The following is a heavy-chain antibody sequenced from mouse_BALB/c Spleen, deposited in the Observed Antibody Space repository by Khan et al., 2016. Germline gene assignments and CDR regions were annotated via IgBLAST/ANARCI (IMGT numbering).Heavy chain of an antibody. D-gene: IGHD4-1*01. Sequence: EVQLQESGPGLVKPSQSLSLTCTVTGYSITSDYAWNWIRQFPGNKLEWMGYISYSGSTSYNPSLKSRISITRDTSKNQFFLQLNSVTTEDTATXYCARSGPFYFDYWGQGTTLTVSS. CDR3: ARSGPFYFDY. CDR1: GYSITSDYA. J-gene: IGHJ2*01. CDR2: ISYSGST. V-gene: IGHV3-2*02.